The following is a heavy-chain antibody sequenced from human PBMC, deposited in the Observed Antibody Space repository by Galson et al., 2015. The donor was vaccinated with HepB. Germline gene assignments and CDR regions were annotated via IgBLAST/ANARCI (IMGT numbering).Heavy chain of an antibody. CDR1: GSTFTGYY. D-gene: IGHD3-3*01. Sequence: SVKVSCKASGSTFTGYYMHWVRQAPGQGLEWMGWINPNSGGTNYAQKFLGRVTMTRDTSISTAYMDLTRLSSDDTALYYCATRGWSGSLYGVDVWGQGTTVTVSS. V-gene: IGHV1-2*02. CDR3: ATRGWSGSLYGVDV. CDR2: INPNSGGT. J-gene: IGHJ6*02.